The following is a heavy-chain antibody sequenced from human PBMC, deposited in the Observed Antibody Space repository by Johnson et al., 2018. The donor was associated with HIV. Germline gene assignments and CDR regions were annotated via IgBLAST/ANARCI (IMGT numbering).Heavy chain of an antibody. D-gene: IGHD6-13*01. CDR3: ARECSSTRWTYGFDI. V-gene: IGHV3-13*01. J-gene: IGHJ3*02. CDR2: IGTAGDT. Sequence: VQLVESGGGLVQPGGSLRLSCAASKFTFSNYAIHWVRQATGKGLEWVSTIGTAGDTYYPDSVKGRFTISRENAKNSLYLQMNSLRAEDTAVYYCARECSSTRWTYGFDIWGQGTMVTVSS. CDR1: KFTFSNYA.